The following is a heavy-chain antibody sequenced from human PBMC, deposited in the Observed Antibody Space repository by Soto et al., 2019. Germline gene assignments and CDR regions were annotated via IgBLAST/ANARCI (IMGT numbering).Heavy chain of an antibody. CDR2: INGDGSST. CDR1: GFIFRNYW. D-gene: IGHD3-9*01. V-gene: IGHV3-74*01. J-gene: IGHJ4*02. CDR3: ARVNYDRLTGYYRWVGLDS. Sequence: GGSLRLSCAASGFIFRNYWMHWVRQAPGKGLVWVSRINGDGSSTTYADSVKGRFTVSRDNAKNTLFLQMNSLRAEDTALYYCARVNYDRLTGYYRWVGLDSWGQGTLVTVSS.